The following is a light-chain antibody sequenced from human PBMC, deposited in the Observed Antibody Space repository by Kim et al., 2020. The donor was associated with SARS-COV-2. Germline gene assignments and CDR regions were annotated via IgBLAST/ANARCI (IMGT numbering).Light chain of an antibody. CDR1: KLAEKY. CDR3: QAWASSSAGV. CDR2: QDY. J-gene: IGLJ1*01. V-gene: IGLV3-1*01. Sequence: SYELTQPPSVSVSPGQTANITCSGDKLAEKYTSWYQQKPGQSPVLVIHQDYKRPSGIPERFSGSNLGNTATLTIRGTQPMDEAEYYCQAWASSSAGVFGPGTKVTVL.